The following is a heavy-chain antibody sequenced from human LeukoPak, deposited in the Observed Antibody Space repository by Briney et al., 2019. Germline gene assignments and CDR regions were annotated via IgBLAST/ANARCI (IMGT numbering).Heavy chain of an antibody. D-gene: IGHD3-10*01. CDR1: GGSFSGYY. CDR2: IHHSGST. J-gene: IGHJ6*03. V-gene: IGHV4-34*01. CDR3: ARVFDSGSQAYFYYMDV. Sequence: SETLSLTCAVYGGSFSGYYWTWIRQPPGKGLEWIGEIHHSGSTNYNPSLKSRVTISVDTSKNQFSLNLSSVTAADTAVYYCARVFDSGSQAYFYYMDVWGKGTTVTISS.